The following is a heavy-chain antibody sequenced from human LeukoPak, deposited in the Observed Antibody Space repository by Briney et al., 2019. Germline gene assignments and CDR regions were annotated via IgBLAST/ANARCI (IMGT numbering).Heavy chain of an antibody. Sequence: SETLSLTCSVSGVSIESRGYAWTWIRQPPGKGLEWIVHICYSGNNNYKSSLKSRITISMNATKNQFSLKLTSVTAADTAVYFCARDFLQTSSPDAFDIWGQGTMVTVSS. CDR2: ICYSGNN. V-gene: IGHV4-31*03. D-gene: IGHD3-3*01. CDR3: ARDFLQTSSPDAFDI. CDR1: GVSIESRGYA. J-gene: IGHJ3*02.